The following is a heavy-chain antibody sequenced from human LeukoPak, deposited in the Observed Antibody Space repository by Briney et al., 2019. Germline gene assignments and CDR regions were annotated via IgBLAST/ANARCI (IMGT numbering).Heavy chain of an antibody. J-gene: IGHJ4*02. CDR1: GGSISSYY. CDR2: IYYSGST. D-gene: IGHD4/OR15-4a*01. CDR3: ARDTDYSTLDY. Sequence: PSKTLSLTSTVSGGSISSYYWSWLRQPPGKGLEWIGYIYYSGSTNYNPSLRSRVTILVDTSKNQFSLKLSSVTAADTAVYYCARDTDYSTLDYWGQGTLVTVSS. V-gene: IGHV4-59*01.